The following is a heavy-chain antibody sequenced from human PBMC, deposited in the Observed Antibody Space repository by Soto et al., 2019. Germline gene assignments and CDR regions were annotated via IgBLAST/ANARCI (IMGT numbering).Heavy chain of an antibody. CDR3: ARHPERITMVRGVIDRYHYGMDV. CDR1: GYSFTSYW. D-gene: IGHD3-10*01. V-gene: IGHV5-51*01. CDR2: IYPGDSDT. J-gene: IGHJ6*02. Sequence: GESLKISCQGSGYSFTSYWIGWVRQMPGKGLEWMGIIYPGDSDTRYSPSFQGQVTISADKSISTAYLQWSSLKASDTAMYYCARHPERITMVRGVIDRYHYGMDVWGQGTTVTVSS.